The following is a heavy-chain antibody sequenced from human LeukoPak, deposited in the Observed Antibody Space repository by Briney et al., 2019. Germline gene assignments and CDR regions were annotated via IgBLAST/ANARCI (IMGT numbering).Heavy chain of an antibody. CDR3: AKGSQGAFDI. J-gene: IGHJ3*02. CDR2: ISYDGSNK. Sequence: GGSLRLSCAASGFTFSSYGMHWVRQAPGTGLEWVAVISYDGSNKYYADSVKGRFTISRDNSKNTLYLQMNSLRAEDTAVYYCAKGSQGAFDIWGQGTMVTVSS. V-gene: IGHV3-30*18. CDR1: GFTFSSYG.